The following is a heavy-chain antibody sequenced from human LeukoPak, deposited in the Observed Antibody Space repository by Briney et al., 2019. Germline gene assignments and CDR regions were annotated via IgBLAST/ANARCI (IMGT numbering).Heavy chain of an antibody. CDR1: GFSFSSYE. CDR3: ARNLPVRYFDWLIIPGAFDI. D-gene: IGHD3-9*01. Sequence: GSLRLSCAACGFSFSSYEMNWVRQAPGKGLEWVANIKQDGSEKYYVDSVKGRFNISRDNAKNSLYLQMNSLRAEDTAVYYCARNLPVRYFDWLIIPGAFDIWGQGTMVTVSS. V-gene: IGHV3-7*01. CDR2: IKQDGSEK. J-gene: IGHJ3*02.